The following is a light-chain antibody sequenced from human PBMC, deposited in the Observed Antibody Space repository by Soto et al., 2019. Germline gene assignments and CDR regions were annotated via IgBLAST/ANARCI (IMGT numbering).Light chain of an antibody. CDR2: EDI. CDR1: INDIGSYDL. Sequence: QSALTQPASVSGSPGQSISISCSGTINDIGSYDLVSWFQQHPGKAPKLMIYEDIHRSSGVSSRFSGSKSGSTASLTISGLQAEDEADYYCSSYTGSYSLVFGGGTQLTVL. CDR3: SSYTGSYSLV. V-gene: IGLV2-23*01. J-gene: IGLJ2*01.